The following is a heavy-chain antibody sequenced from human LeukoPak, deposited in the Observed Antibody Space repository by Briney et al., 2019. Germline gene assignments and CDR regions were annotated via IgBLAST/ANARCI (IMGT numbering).Heavy chain of an antibody. Sequence: SVKVSCKASGGTFSSYAISWVRQAPGQGLEWMGGIIPIFGTANYAQKFQGRVTITADESTSTAYMELSSLRSEDTAVYYCASHTSRYYDFWSAPPRFDYWGQGTLVTVSS. J-gene: IGHJ4*02. CDR3: ASHTSRYYDFWSAPPRFDY. D-gene: IGHD3-3*01. CDR2: IIPIFGTA. CDR1: GGTFSSYA. V-gene: IGHV1-69*13.